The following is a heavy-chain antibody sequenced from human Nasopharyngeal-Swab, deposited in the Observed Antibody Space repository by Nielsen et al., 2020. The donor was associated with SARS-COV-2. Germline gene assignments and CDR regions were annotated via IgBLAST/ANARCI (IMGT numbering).Heavy chain of an antibody. V-gene: IGHV4-39*01. Sequence: SETLSLTCTVSDGSISDASYNWGWIRQPPGRGPEWIAATFYTGNTYYSSSLRSRATISIDTTKNQFYLNLISVTAAETAVYNCARHDQWLIRLKNWGQGALVTVSS. CDR2: TFYTGNT. CDR1: DGSISDASYN. J-gene: IGHJ4*02. D-gene: IGHD6-19*01. CDR3: ARHDQWLIRLKN.